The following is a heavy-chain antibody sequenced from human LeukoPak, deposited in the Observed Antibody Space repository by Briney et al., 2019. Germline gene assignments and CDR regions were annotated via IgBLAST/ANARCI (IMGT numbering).Heavy chain of an antibody. Sequence: ASVKVSCKTSGYTFTGHYMHWVRKAPGQGLEWMGWIKPDSGGTAYAHKFQGRVTMTRDTSISTAYLELSSLRSDDAAVYYCAKTDHILFYYYYYGMDVWGQGTTVTVSS. CDR2: IKPDSGGT. V-gene: IGHV1-2*02. J-gene: IGHJ6*02. D-gene: IGHD2-21*01. CDR1: GYTFTGHY. CDR3: AKTDHILFYYYYYGMDV.